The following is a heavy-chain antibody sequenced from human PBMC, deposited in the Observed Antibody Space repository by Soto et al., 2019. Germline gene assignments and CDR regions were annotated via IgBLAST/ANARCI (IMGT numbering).Heavy chain of an antibody. D-gene: IGHD1-26*01. CDR2: IWYDGSNK. Sequence: PGGSLRLSCAASGFTFSSYGMHWVRQAPGKGLEWVAVIWYDGSNKYYADSVKGRLTISRDNSKNTLYLQMNSLRAEDTAVYYCAVGGTVDYYGMDVWGQGTTVTVSS. V-gene: IGHV3-33*01. J-gene: IGHJ6*02. CDR3: AVGGTVDYYGMDV. CDR1: GFTFSSYG.